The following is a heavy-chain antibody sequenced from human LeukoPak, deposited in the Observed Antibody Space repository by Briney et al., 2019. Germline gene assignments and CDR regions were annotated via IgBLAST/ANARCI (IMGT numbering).Heavy chain of an antibody. V-gene: IGHV3-23*01. CDR3: AKDGEVVVPDY. CDR2: ISGSGGST. CDR1: GGTFSSYA. D-gene: IGHD3-22*01. Sequence: ASVKVSCKASGGTFSSYAMSWVRQAPGKGLEWVSAISGSGGSTYYADSVKGRFTISRDNSKNTLYLQMNSLRAEDTAVYYCAKDGEVVVPDYWGQGTLVTVSS. J-gene: IGHJ4*02.